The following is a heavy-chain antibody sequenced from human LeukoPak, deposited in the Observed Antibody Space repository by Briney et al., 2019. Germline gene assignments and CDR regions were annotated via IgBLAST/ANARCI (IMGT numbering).Heavy chain of an antibody. CDR1: GDFFSGYY. Sequence: SETLSLTCAVYGDFFSGYYWSWIRQPAGKGLEWIGRIYTSGSTNYNPSLKSRVTMSVDTSKNQFSLKLSSVTAADTAVYYCARDGLAARPYFDYWGQGTLVTVSS. D-gene: IGHD6-6*01. CDR3: ARDGLAARPYFDY. CDR2: IYTSGST. V-gene: IGHV4-4*07. J-gene: IGHJ4*02.